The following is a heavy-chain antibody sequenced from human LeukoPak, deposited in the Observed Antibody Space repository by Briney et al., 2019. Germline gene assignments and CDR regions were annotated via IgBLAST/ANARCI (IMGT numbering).Heavy chain of an antibody. J-gene: IGHJ3*01. V-gene: IGHV1-2*02. CDR1: GYTFTGYY. CDR3: ARDLLGTMVRGT. Sequence: ASVKVSCKASGYTFTGYYMHWGRQAPGQGLGWMGWINPNSGGTNYAQKFQGRVTMTRDTSISTAYMELSRLRSDDTAVYYCARDLLGTMVRGTWGQGTMVTVSS. D-gene: IGHD3-10*01. CDR2: INPNSGGT.